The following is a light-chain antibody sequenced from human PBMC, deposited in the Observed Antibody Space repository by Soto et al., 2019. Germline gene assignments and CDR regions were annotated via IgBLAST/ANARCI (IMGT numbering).Light chain of an antibody. J-gene: IGKJ4*01. CDR1: QGISSA. CDR3: QQFSTYLLT. V-gene: IGKV1-13*02. CDR2: DAS. Sequence: AIQLTQSPSSLSASVGDRVTITCRASQGISSALAWYQQKPGKAPKLLIFDASKLESGVPSRFSGSGSGTDFTLTISSLRPEDFATYYCQQFSTYLLTFGGGTKVEIK.